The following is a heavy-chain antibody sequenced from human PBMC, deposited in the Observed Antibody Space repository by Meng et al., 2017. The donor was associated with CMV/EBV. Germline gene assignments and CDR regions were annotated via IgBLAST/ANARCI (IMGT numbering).Heavy chain of an antibody. CDR2: INNSGGT. Sequence: SQTLSLTCVVYGGSFSGSYWNWIRQSPGKGLEWIGEINNSGGTYYNPSLETRVAISIDTSKKQFSLKLSSVTAADTAVYYCARDRRVRGVIGYYYYGMDVWGQGTTVTVSS. CDR3: ARDRRVRGVIGYYYYGMDV. J-gene: IGHJ6*02. D-gene: IGHD3-10*01. V-gene: IGHV4-34*01. CDR1: GGSFSGSY.